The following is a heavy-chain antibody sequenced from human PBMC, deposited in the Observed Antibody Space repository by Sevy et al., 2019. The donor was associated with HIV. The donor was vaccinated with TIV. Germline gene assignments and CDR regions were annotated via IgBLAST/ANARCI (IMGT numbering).Heavy chain of an antibody. D-gene: IGHD6-6*01. CDR1: GYTFPSYA. J-gene: IGHJ4*02. Sequence: ASVKVSCKASGYTFPSYAMNWVRQAPGQGLEWMGWINTNTGNPTYAQGFTGRFVFSLDTSVSTAYLQISSLKAEDTAVYYCARAPNFVIAAETYFDYWGQGTLVTVSS. CDR2: INTNTGNP. CDR3: ARAPNFVIAAETYFDY. V-gene: IGHV7-4-1*02.